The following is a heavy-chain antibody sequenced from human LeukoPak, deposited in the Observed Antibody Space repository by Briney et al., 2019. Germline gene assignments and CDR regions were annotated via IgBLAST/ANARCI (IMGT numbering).Heavy chain of an antibody. J-gene: IGHJ4*02. V-gene: IGHV4-59*01. CDR2: IYSSGST. D-gene: IGHD5-12*01. CDR1: GGSINTYY. Sequence: PSETLSLTCTVSGGSINTYYWSWIRQPPGKGLEWIGYIYSSGSTYYNLSLKSRVIISRDTSKNQFSLRLSSVTTADTAVYYCARSGSYSGYDWRFDFWGQGSLVTVSS. CDR3: ARSGSYSGYDWRFDF.